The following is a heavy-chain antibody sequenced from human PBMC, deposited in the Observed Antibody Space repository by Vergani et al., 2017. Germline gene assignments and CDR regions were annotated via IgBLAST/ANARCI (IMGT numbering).Heavy chain of an antibody. CDR2: ISAYNGNT. Sequence: QVQLVQSGAEVKKPGASVKVSCKASGYTFTSYGISWVRQAPGQGLEWMGWISAYNGNTNYAQKLQGRVTMTTDTSTSTAYMELRSLRSDDTAVYYCARDRSTYYDSSGYYFPFDYWGQGTTVTVSS. CDR1: GYTFTSYG. D-gene: IGHD3-22*01. V-gene: IGHV1-18*01. CDR3: ARDRSTYYDSSGYYFPFDY. J-gene: IGHJ4*03.